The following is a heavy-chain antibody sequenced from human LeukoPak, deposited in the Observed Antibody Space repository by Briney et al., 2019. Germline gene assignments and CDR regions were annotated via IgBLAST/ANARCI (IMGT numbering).Heavy chain of an antibody. V-gene: IGHV3-48*01. CDR3: ARDWISGGAFDI. CDR2: ISSSSTI. D-gene: IGHD2-15*01. J-gene: IGHJ3*02. Sequence: GGSLRLSCAASGFTFSSYSMNWVRQAPGKGLEWVSYISSSSTIYYADSVKGRFTISRDNAKNSLYLQMNSLRAEDTAVYYCARDWISGGAFDIWGQGTMVTVSS. CDR1: GFTFSSYS.